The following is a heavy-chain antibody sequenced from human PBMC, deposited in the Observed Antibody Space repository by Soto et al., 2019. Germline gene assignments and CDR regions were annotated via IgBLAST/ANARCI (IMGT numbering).Heavy chain of an antibody. CDR1: GGSISSYY. V-gene: IGHV4-59*01. CDR2: IYYSGST. J-gene: IGHJ5*02. Sequence: SETLSIASTVSGGSISSYYWSWIRQRTGKGLEWIGYIYYSGSTNYNPSLKSRVTISVDTSKNQFSLKLSSVTAADTAVYYCACWTGYYDSCCYYAGDLLALCARRTSDP. D-gene: IGHD3-22*01. CDR3: ACWTGYYDSCCYYAGDLLALCARRTSDP.